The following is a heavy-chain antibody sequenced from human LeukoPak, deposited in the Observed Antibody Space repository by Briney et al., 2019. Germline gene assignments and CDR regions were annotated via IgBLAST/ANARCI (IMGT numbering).Heavy chain of an antibody. CDR3: ASIQAWSGYQRAEYFQH. Sequence: NPSETLSLTCTVSGGFISSYYWSWIRQPPGKGLEWIGSIYYSGSTYYNPSLKSRVTISVDTSKNQFSLKLSSVTAADTAVYYCASIQAWSGYQRAEYFQHWGQGTLVTVSS. CDR2: IYYSGST. D-gene: IGHD3-3*01. CDR1: GGFISSYY. V-gene: IGHV4-59*05. J-gene: IGHJ1*01.